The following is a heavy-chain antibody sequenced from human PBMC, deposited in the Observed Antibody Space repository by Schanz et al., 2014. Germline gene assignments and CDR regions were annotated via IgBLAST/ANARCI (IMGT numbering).Heavy chain of an antibody. CDR2: IYSDGRT. J-gene: IGHJ5*02. Sequence: EVQLVESGGGLIQPGGSLRLSCVASGFTVSSNYMSWVRQAPGKGLEWVSAIYSDGRTYYGDSVKGRFTISRDNSKNTRYHQMNSLRDEDTAMYYCARQPGRITVAGVVSNWFDPWGQGTLVTVSS. CDR1: GFTVSSNY. V-gene: IGHV3-53*01. CDR3: ARQPGRITVAGVVSNWFDP. D-gene: IGHD3-3*01.